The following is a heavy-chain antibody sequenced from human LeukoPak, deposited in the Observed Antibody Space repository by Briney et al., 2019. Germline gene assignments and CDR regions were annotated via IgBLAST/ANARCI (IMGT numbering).Heavy chain of an antibody. J-gene: IGHJ4*02. Sequence: SETLSLTCGVSNYYISSGSYWSWIRQPPGKGLEWIGSIYHTGSAYYSSSLQSRVTISVDTSKNQFSVKLSSVTAADTAVYYCARANDRGGTSPLHYWGQGTLVTVSS. D-gene: IGHD2-2*01. CDR3: ARANDRGGTSPLHY. CDR2: IYHTGSA. V-gene: IGHV4-38-2*01. CDR1: NYYISSGSY.